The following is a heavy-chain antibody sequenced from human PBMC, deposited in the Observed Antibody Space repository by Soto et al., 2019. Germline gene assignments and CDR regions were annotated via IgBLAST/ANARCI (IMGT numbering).Heavy chain of an antibody. D-gene: IGHD1-1*01. CDR3: AKGRMNDNSVWDSFDI. J-gene: IGHJ3*02. CDR1: GFTFSNYA. V-gene: IGHV3-23*01. CDR2: IGGGGDDT. Sequence: VQLLESGGGLVQPGGSLRLSCAASGFTFSNYAMSGVRQAPRKGLEWVSGIGGGGDDTYYADSVKGRFIIFRDNSKSPLALRLSGLRAEDTAVYYCAKGRMNDNSVWDSFDIWGQGTMVTVSS.